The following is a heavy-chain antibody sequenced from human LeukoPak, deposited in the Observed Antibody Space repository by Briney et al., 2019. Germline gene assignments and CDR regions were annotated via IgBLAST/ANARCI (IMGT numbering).Heavy chain of an antibody. CDR2: IYHSGST. D-gene: IGHD5-12*01. Sequence: SGTQSLTCAVSGGSISSSNWWSWVRQPPGKGLEWIGEIYHSGSTNYNPSLKSRVTISVDKSKNQFSLKLSSVTAADTAVYYCAGAYSGYDQSLDYWGQGTLVTVSS. V-gene: IGHV4-4*02. CDR3: AGAYSGYDQSLDY. J-gene: IGHJ4*02. CDR1: GGSISSSNW.